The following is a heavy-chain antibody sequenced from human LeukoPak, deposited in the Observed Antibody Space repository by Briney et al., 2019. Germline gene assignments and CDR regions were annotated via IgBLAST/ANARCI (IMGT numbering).Heavy chain of an antibody. J-gene: IGHJ4*02. V-gene: IGHV3-30*18. Sequence: GGPLRLSCAASGFTFSDCWMSWVRQTPGKGLEWVAVISYDGSNKYYADSVKGRFTISRDNSKNTLYLQMNSLRAEDTAVYYCAKDTRNYYDSSGYYPQGGQGTLVTVSS. D-gene: IGHD3-22*01. CDR3: AKDTRNYYDSSGYYPQ. CDR1: GFTFSDCW. CDR2: ISYDGSNK.